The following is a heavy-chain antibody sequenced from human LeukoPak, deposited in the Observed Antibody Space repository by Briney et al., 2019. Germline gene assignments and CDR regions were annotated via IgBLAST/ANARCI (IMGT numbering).Heavy chain of an antibody. CDR2: IYYSGRA. Sequence: SETLSLTCSVSGDSVSRSDSYWDWIRQPPGKGLEWIGTIYYSGRAYYSPSLKSRATMSVDPSNNQFSLNLRSVTAADTAVYYCARRRYYDGSGYLEWGQGTLLSVSS. CDR3: ARRRYYDGSGYLE. CDR1: GDSVSRSDSY. J-gene: IGHJ1*01. D-gene: IGHD3-22*01. V-gene: IGHV4-39*01.